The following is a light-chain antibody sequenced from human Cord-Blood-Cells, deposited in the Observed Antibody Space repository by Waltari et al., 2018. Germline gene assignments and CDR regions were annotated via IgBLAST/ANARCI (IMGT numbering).Light chain of an antibody. Sequence: IQLTQSPSSLSASVGDRVTITCRASQGISSYLAWYQQKPGKAPKLLIYAASTLQIGVPSRFSGSGSGTDFTLTISSLQPEDVATYYCQQLNSYPYTFGQGTKLEIK. J-gene: IGKJ2*01. CDR1: QGISSY. CDR3: QQLNSYPYT. CDR2: AAS. V-gene: IGKV1-9*01.